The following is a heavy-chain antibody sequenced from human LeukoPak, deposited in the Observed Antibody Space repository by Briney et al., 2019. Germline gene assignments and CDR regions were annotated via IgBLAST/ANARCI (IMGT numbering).Heavy chain of an antibody. CDR2: IKTDGSST. Sequence: GGSLRLSCEASGFTFSNYWMHWVRQDPGKGLVWVSRIKTDGSSTNYADSVKGRFTISRDNAKSTLYLQMNSLRAEDTAVYFCARDLGPHGGSPGGYWGQGTLVTVSS. J-gene: IGHJ4*02. CDR1: GFTFSNYW. CDR3: ARDLGPHGGSPGGY. V-gene: IGHV3-74*01. D-gene: IGHD2-15*01.